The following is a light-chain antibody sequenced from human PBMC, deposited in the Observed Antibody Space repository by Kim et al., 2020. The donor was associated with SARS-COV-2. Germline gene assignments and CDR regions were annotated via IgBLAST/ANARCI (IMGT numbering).Light chain of an antibody. CDR3: QQSHSTPLS. V-gene: IGKV1-39*01. J-gene: IGKJ4*01. Sequence: DIQMTQSPSSLSASVGDRVTITCRATQNIRTFLNWYQQTPGKAPKVLIYGASTLQSGVPSRFSGSGSGTDFTLTISSLQPEDIATYYCQQSHSTPLSFGGGTKVDIK. CDR2: GAS. CDR1: QNIRTF.